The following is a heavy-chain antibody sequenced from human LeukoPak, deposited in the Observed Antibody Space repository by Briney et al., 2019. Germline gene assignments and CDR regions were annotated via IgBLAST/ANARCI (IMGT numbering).Heavy chain of an antibody. CDR3: ARGGDGYIGFDY. Sequence: PGGSLRLSCAASGFTFSSYAMHWVRQAPGKGLEWVAVISYDGSNKYYADSVKGRFTISRDNSKNTLYLQMNSLRAEDTAVYYCARGGDGYIGFDYWGQGTLVTVSS. CDR1: GFTFSSYA. D-gene: IGHD5-24*01. CDR2: ISYDGSNK. J-gene: IGHJ4*02. V-gene: IGHV3-30-3*01.